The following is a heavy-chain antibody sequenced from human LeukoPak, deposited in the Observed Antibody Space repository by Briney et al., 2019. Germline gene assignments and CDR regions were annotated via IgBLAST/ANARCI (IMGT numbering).Heavy chain of an antibody. CDR2: IRYDGSNK. CDR3: AKGRRVKGYCSGGSCYSPDY. Sequence: GGSLRLSCAASGFTFSSYGMHWVRQAPGKGLEWVAFIRYDGSNKYYADSVKGRFTISRDNSKNTLYLQMNSLRAEDTAVYYCAKGRRVKGYCSGGSCYSPDYWGQGTLVTVSS. CDR1: GFTFSSYG. V-gene: IGHV3-30*02. D-gene: IGHD2-15*01. J-gene: IGHJ4*02.